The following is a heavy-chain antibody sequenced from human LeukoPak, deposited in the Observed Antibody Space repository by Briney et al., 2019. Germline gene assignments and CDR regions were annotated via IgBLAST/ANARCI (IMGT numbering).Heavy chain of an antibody. D-gene: IGHD3-10*01. V-gene: IGHV4-59*08. Sequence: SETLSLTCTVSGGSISSYYWSWIRQPPGKGLEWIGYIYYSGSTNYNPSLKSRVTISVDTSKNQFSLKLSSVTAADTAVYYCARHLTYYGSGSYYGAFDIWGQGTMVTVSS. CDR1: GGSISSYY. J-gene: IGHJ3*02. CDR2: IYYSGST. CDR3: ARHLTYYGSGSYYGAFDI.